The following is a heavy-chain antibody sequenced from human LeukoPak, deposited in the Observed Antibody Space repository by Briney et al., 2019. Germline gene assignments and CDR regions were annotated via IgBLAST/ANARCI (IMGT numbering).Heavy chain of an antibody. Sequence: GGSLRLSCAASGFTFSSYAMHWVRQAPGKGLEWVAVISYDGSNKYYADSVKGRFTISRDNSKNTLYLQMNSLRAEDTAVYYCARDRGYYDSSGYYYGPLDYWGQGTLVTVSS. CDR1: GFTFSSYA. CDR3: ARDRGYYDSSGYYYGPLDY. V-gene: IGHV3-30*04. D-gene: IGHD3-22*01. CDR2: ISYDGSNK. J-gene: IGHJ4*02.